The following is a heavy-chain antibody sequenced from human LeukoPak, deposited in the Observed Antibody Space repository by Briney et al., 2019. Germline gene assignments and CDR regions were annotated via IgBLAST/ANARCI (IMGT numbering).Heavy chain of an antibody. J-gene: IGHJ4*02. CDR3: ARDPLTTVTTYFDY. D-gene: IGHD4-17*01. CDR2: IYYSGTT. CDR1: GGSISSSSYY. V-gene: IGHV4-39*07. Sequence: SETLSLTCTVSGGSISSSSYYWGWIRQPPGKGLEWIGSIYYSGTTYYNPSLKSRVTISLDTSKNQFSLKLSSVTAADTAVYYCARDPLTTVTTYFDYWGQGTLVTVSS.